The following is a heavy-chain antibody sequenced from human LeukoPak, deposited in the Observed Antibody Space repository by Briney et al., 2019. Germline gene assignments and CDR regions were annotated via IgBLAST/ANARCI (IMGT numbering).Heavy chain of an antibody. D-gene: IGHD6-19*01. CDR3: ARSHSSGWYRYFDF. CDR2: IYPGDSDT. CDR1: GYTLTNYW. V-gene: IGHV5-51*03. J-gene: IGHJ4*02. Sequence: GEPLKTSCKGSGYTLTNYWFGWVPQLHGKGLEWMGIIYPGDSDTRYSPSFEGQVAISADKSINTASLQWSGLKASDTAMYYCARSHSSGWYRYFDFWGQGTLVAVSS.